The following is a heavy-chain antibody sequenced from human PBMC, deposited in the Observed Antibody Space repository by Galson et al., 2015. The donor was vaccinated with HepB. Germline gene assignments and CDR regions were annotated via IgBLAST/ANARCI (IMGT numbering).Heavy chain of an antibody. CDR2: IYHSGST. CDR1: GGSLSGYY. J-gene: IGHJ4*02. Sequence: ETLSLTCAVYGGSLSGYYWSWIRQPPGKGLEWIGEIYHSGSTNYNPSLKSRITISVDTSKNQFSLKLSSVTAADTAVYYCARVPTIAARPYYFDYWGQGILVTVSS. CDR3: ARVPTIAARPYYFDY. D-gene: IGHD6-6*01. V-gene: IGHV4-34*01.